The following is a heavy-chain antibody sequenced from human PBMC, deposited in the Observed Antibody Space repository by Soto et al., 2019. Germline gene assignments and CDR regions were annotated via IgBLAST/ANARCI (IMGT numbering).Heavy chain of an antibody. CDR3: ADLSRYCTSSNCD. V-gene: IGHV3-23*01. CDR2: IGTSAST. CDR1: GFTFSSYS. D-gene: IGHD2-2*01. Sequence: DVRLLESGGGLVQPGGSLRLSCAASGFTFSSYSMSWVRQAPGKGLEWVSTIGTSASTYYDASSRGRFTIFRDNSRNTLYLQMNSLRAEDTAVYYCADLSRYCTSSNCDWGQGTLVTVSS. J-gene: IGHJ4*02.